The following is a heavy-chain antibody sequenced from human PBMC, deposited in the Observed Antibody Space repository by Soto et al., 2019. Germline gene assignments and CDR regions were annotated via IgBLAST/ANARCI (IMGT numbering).Heavy chain of an antibody. J-gene: IGHJ4*02. V-gene: IGHV3-64*01. CDR3: ARGPGYYDY. CDR2: ISSNGGST. CDR1: GFTFSSYA. Sequence: EVPLVESGGGLVQPGGSLRLSCAASGFTFSSYAMHWVRQAPGKGLEYVSAISSNGGSTYYANSVKGRFTISRDNSKNTLYLQMGSLRAEDMAVYYCARGPGYYDYWGQGTLVTVSS.